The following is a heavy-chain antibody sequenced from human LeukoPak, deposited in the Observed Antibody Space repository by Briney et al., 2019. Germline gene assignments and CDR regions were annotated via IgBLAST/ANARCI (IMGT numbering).Heavy chain of an antibody. CDR2: INHSGGST. D-gene: IGHD3-22*01. CDR3: ARARKAGKYYDSRGYGMDV. Sequence: AGSVTVSRMASGWTFPRYFMHWVGQPPGQGVDGVGIINHSGGSTSYAQHFQRKVTMHMDTSTSTVYMDLSSLRAEGTAEYYCARARKAGKYYDSRGYGMDVWGQRTTATVSS. J-gene: IGHJ6*02. CDR1: GWTFPRYF. V-gene: IGHV1-46*01.